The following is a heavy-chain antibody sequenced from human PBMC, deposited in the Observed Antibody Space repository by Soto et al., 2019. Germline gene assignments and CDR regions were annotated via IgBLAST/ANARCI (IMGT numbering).Heavy chain of an antibody. D-gene: IGHD3-22*01. Sequence: QVQLQESGPGLVKPSETLSLTCTVSGGSISSFDWNWIRQPPGKGLEWIGYISYSGSTNYNPSLKSRVTISVDTSKNQFSLKLSSVTATDTAVYCCARQDSSGYGFDYWGQGTLVTVSS. J-gene: IGHJ4*02. CDR2: ISYSGST. CDR3: ARQDSSGYGFDY. CDR1: GGSISSFD. V-gene: IGHV4-59*08.